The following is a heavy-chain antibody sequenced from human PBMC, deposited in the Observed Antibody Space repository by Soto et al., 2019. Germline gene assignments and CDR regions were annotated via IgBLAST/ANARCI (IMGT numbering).Heavy chain of an antibody. D-gene: IGHD1-20*01. V-gene: IGHV1-2*04. CDR2: INPNSGRT. Sequence: QVQLVQSGAEVKKPGASVKVSCKASGYTFTGYYMHWVRQAPGQGLEWMGWINPNSGRTNYAQKFQGWVTMTRDTSISTAYMELSRLRSDDTAVYYCAREGITGTTEAFDIWGQGTMVTVSS. CDR1: GYTFTGYY. CDR3: AREGITGTTEAFDI. J-gene: IGHJ3*02.